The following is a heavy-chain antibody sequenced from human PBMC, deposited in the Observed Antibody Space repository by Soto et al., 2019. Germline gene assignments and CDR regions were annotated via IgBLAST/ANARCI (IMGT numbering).Heavy chain of an antibody. D-gene: IGHD3-10*01. CDR2: IYYSGST. CDR1: GGSISSYY. CDR3: ASYGSGSDPRFAP. V-gene: IGHV4-59*01. J-gene: IGHJ5*02. Sequence: QVQLQESGPGLVKPSETLSLTCTVSGGSISSYYWSWIRQPPGKGLEWIGYIYYSGSTNYNPSLKRRVTISVDTSKNQFSLKLSSVPAADTAVYYGASYGSGSDPRFAPWGQGTLVTVSS.